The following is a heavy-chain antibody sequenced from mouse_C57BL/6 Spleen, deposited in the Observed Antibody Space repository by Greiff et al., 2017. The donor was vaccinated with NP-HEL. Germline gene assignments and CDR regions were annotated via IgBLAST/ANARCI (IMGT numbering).Heavy chain of an antibody. CDR2: IRNKANGYTT. D-gene: IGHD2-2*01. J-gene: IGHJ3*01. Sequence: EVNVVESGGGLVQPGGSLSLSCAASGFTFTDYYMSWVRQPPGKALEWLGFIRNKANGYTTEYSASVKGRFTISRDNSQSILYLQMNALRAEDSATYYCARSLRSMVTRPPFAYWGQGTLVTVSA. V-gene: IGHV7-3*01. CDR1: GFTFTDYY. CDR3: ARSLRSMVTRPPFAY.